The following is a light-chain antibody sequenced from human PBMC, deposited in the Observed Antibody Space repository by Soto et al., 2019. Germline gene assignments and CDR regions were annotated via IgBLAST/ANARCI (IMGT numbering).Light chain of an antibody. CDR1: QSVRSSY. CDR2: GAS. CDR3: QQYGNSHA. J-gene: IGKJ1*01. Sequence: EIVLTQSPGTLSLSPGERATLSCTASQSVRSSYLAWYQQKPGQAPRLLIYGASSRATGIPGRFSGSGSGTDFTLTISRLEPEDCAVYYCQQYGNSHAFGQGTKV. V-gene: IGKV3-20*01.